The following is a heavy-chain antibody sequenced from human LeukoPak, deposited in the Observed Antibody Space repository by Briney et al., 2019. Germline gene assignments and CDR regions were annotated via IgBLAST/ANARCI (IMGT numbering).Heavy chain of an antibody. CDR1: GFSFNSYW. J-gene: IGHJ4*02. CDR2: IKQDGSET. V-gene: IGHV3-7*01. CDR3: VRDDDRPDNGLDY. Sequence: GGSLRLSCAASGFSFNSYWMSWVRQAPGKRLEWAANIKQDGSETKYVDSVKGRFTISRDNAKNSLFLQMDSLRAEDTAVYYCVRDDDRPDNGLDYWGQGTLVTVSS. D-gene: IGHD3-22*01.